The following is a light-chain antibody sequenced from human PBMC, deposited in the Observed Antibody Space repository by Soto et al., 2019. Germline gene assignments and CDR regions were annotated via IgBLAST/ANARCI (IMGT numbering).Light chain of an antibody. Sequence: QSVLTQPASVSGSPGQSITISCTGTTSDVGSHNFVSWYQQLPGKAPKLLIYEVTTRPSGTSNRFSGSKSGNTASLTISGLQAEDEADYYCSSFTNSILVFGGGTQLTVL. CDR1: TSDVGSHNF. J-gene: IGLJ3*02. V-gene: IGLV2-14*01. CDR2: EVT. CDR3: SSFTNSILV.